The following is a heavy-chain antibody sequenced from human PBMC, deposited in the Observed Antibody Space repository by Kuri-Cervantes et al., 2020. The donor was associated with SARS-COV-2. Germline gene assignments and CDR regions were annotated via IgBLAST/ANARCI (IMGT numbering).Heavy chain of an antibody. V-gene: IGHV1-18*01. CDR2: ISAYNGNT. CDR3: ARVRRVRGAVNWFDP. Sequence: ASVKVSCKASGYTFTSYGISWVRQAPGQGLEWMGWISAYNGNTNYAQKLQGRVTMTTDTSTSTAYMELRSLRSDDTAVYYCARVRRVRGAVNWFDPWGQGTLVTVSS. J-gene: IGHJ5*02. D-gene: IGHD3-10*01. CDR1: GYTFTSYG.